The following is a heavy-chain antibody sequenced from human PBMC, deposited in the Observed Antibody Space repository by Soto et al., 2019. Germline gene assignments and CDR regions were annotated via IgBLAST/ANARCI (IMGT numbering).Heavy chain of an antibody. CDR3: ACTVSNYYYYGMDV. CDR2: IIPIFGTA. J-gene: IGHJ6*02. D-gene: IGHD2-8*01. CDR1: GGTLSSYA. V-gene: IGHV1-69*12. Sequence: QVQLVQSGAEVKKPGSSVKVSCKASGGTLSSYAISWVRQAPGQGLEWMGGIIPIFGTADYAQKFQGRVTITADESTSTAYMELRSLRSEDTAVYYCACTVSNYYYYGMDVWGQGTTVNVSS.